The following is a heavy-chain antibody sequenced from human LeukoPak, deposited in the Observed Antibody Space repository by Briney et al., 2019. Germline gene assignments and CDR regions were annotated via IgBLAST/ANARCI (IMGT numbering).Heavy chain of an antibody. D-gene: IGHD2-2*01. CDR1: GGSISSYY. Sequence: SETLSLTCTVSGGSISSYYWSWIRQPPGKGLEWIGYIYYSGSTNYNPSLKSRVTISVDTSVNQFSLKLSSVTAADTAVYYCARVERVPAAMGYYMDVWGKGTTVTVSS. J-gene: IGHJ6*03. V-gene: IGHV4-59*08. CDR2: IYYSGST. CDR3: ARVERVPAAMGYYMDV.